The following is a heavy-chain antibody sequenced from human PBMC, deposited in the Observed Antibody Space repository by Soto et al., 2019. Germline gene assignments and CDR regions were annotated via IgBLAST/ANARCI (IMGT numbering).Heavy chain of an antibody. CDR3: ARPNWNGGPDYFYALDV. D-gene: IGHD1-1*01. Sequence: GESLKISCRGSGYNFTSYFINWVRQVPGKGLEWMGRIDPRDSYTQYSPSFQGHVTISIDKSTSTSYLRWSSLKASDTALYFCARPNWNGGPDYFYALDVWGQGATVTVSS. V-gene: IGHV5-10-1*01. CDR1: GYNFTSYF. CDR2: IDPRDSYT. J-gene: IGHJ6*02.